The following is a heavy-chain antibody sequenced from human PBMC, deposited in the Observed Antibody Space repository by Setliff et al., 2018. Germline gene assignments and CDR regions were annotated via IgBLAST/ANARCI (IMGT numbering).Heavy chain of an antibody. D-gene: IGHD6-19*01. CDR1: GGSISSGSDY. Sequence: PSETLSLTCSVSGGSISSGSDYWTWIRQPAGKGLEWIGHIYTSGSTNYNPSRKSRVTISVDASKNQLSLNLRSVTAADTAVYYCARAISGWYSAHYYYMDVWGKGTTVTV. V-gene: IGHV4-61*09. CDR2: IYTSGST. J-gene: IGHJ6*03. CDR3: ARAISGWYSAHYYYMDV.